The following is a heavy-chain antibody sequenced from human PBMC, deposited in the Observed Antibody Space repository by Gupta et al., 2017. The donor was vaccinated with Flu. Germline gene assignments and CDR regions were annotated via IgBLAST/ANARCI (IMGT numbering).Heavy chain of an antibody. CDR1: GFAFSNFA. D-gene: IGHD2-21*01. CDR2: INGNGYEA. Sequence: EEQLLASGGGLVQPGVYLRLYCAAYGFAFSNFAQGWLHPAPGKGLEWVSHINGNGYEAYHAESGRGRFTASRDNSKNTLYLQLNSLRVEDTAVYYCARDFYSQLLDAYDLWGQGTLVTVSS. J-gene: IGHJ3*01. CDR3: ARDFYSQLLDAYDL. V-gene: IGHV3-23*01.